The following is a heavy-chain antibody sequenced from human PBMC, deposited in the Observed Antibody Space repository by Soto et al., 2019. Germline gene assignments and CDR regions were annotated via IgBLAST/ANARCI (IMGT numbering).Heavy chain of an antibody. D-gene: IGHD4-17*01. J-gene: IGHJ3*02. CDR1: GYTFTSYA. CDR2: INAGNGNT. Sequence: ASVKVSCKASGYTFTSYAMHWVRQAPGQRLEWMGWINAGNGNTKYSQKFQGRVTITRDTSASTAYMELRSLRSDDTAVYYCARGGRDGDYDAFDIWGQGTMVTVSS. V-gene: IGHV1-3*01. CDR3: ARGGRDGDYDAFDI.